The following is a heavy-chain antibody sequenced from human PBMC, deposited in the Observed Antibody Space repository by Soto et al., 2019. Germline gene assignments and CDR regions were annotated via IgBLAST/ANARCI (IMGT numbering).Heavy chain of an antibody. CDR2: ISSSGGT. Sequence: QLLLQESGPGLVKPSETLSLTCTVSGGSFSNSFYYWGWICQPPGKGLEWIGSISSSGGTYDNPSLESRVTISVDMSKNQFSLKLSSVTAADTAVYYCARHDVSYHGPGWFDPWGQGTLVTVSS. CDR3: ARHDVSYHGPGWFDP. V-gene: IGHV4-39*01. J-gene: IGHJ5*02. D-gene: IGHD1-26*01. CDR1: GGSFSNSFYY.